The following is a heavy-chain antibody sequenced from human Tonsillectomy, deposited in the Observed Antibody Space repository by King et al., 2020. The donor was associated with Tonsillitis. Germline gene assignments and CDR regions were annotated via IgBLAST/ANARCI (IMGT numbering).Heavy chain of an antibody. J-gene: IGHJ4*02. V-gene: IGHV1-2*04. CDR1: GYTFTGYY. Sequence: QLVQSGAEVKKPGASVKVSCKASGYTFTGYYMHLVLQAPGQGIEWMGCINPNSGGTNYAQKFQGWVTMTRDTSISTAYMELSRLRSDDTAVYYCARGGTRTTGTTDYWGQGTLVTVSS. D-gene: IGHD1-1*01. CDR3: ARGGTRTTGTTDY. CDR2: INPNSGGT.